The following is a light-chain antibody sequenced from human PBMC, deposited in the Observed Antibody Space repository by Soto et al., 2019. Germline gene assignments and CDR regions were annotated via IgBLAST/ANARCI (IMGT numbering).Light chain of an antibody. CDR3: QVWHNSGDHPWV. Sequence: SYELTQPPSVSVAPGKTARITCGGNNIGSKSVYWYQQKPGQAPVLVNYFDRDRPSGIPERFSGSNSGNTATLTISRVEAGDEADYYCQVWHNSGDHPWVFGGGTKLTVL. CDR2: FDR. CDR1: NIGSKS. J-gene: IGLJ3*02. V-gene: IGLV3-21*04.